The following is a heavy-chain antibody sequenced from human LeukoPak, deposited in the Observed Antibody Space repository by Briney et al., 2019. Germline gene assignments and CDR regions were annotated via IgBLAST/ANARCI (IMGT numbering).Heavy chain of an antibody. D-gene: IGHD2-2*01. Sequence: SQTLSLTCAISGDSVSSNSVTWNWIRQSPSRGLEWLGRTYYRSTWYNDYAVSVRGRITVNPDTSKNQFALHLNSVTPEDTAVYYCARRLTQYDCFDPWGQGILVTVSS. CDR3: ARRLTQYDCFDP. CDR2: TYYRSTWYN. J-gene: IGHJ5*02. CDR1: GDSVSSNSVT. V-gene: IGHV6-1*01.